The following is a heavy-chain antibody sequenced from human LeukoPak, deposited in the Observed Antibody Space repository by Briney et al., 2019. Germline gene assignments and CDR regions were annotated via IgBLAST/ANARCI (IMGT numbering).Heavy chain of an antibody. V-gene: IGHV1-46*01. CDR2: INPSGGST. D-gene: IGHD2-8*02. Sequence: GASVKVSCKASGYTFTSYYMHWVRQAPGQGLELMGIINPSGGSTSYAQKFQGRVTMTRDTSTSTVYMELSSLRSEDTAVYYCARGGLLVVASFGYYGMDVWGQGTTVTVSS. J-gene: IGHJ6*02. CDR3: ARGGLLVVASFGYYGMDV. CDR1: GYTFTSYY.